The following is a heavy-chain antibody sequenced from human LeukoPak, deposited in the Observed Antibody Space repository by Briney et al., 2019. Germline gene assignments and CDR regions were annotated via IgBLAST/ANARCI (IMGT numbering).Heavy chain of an antibody. CDR1: GFTFSRLG. CDR3: AKTDNDFWSGHY. Sequence: GGSLRLSCAASGFTFSRLGMHWVRQAPGRGLEWVAAISYDGSTKYYVDSVKGRSTISRDNSRDTLYLQMNSLRADDTAVYYCAKTDNDFWSGHYWGQGTLVTVSS. CDR2: ISYDGSTK. D-gene: IGHD3-3*01. V-gene: IGHV3-30-3*02. J-gene: IGHJ4*02.